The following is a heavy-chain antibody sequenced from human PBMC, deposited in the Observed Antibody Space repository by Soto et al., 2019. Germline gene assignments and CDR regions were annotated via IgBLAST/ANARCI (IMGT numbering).Heavy chain of an antibody. CDR2: ISYDGSNK. D-gene: IGHD1-26*01. CDR3: AKDFGLYYQGYFDY. J-gene: IGHJ4*02. CDR1: GFTFSSYV. Sequence: GGSLRLSCAASGFTFSSYVMHWVRQAPGKGLEWVAVISYDGSNKYYADSVKGRFTISRDNSKNTLYLQMNSLRAEDTAVYYCAKDFGLYYQGYFDYWGQGTLVTVSS. V-gene: IGHV3-30*18.